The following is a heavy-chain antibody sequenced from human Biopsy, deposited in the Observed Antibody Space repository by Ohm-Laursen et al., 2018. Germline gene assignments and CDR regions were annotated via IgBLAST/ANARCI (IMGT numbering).Heavy chain of an antibody. D-gene: IGHD2-21*02. V-gene: IGHV4-59*01. J-gene: IGHJ4*02. CDR3: ARDDAVTVIRGLYY. Sequence: SETLSLTCPVSGGSISSYYWNWIRQPPGKGLEWIGYFYYSGTTDYSPSLKSRVTISIDKSKNQFFLKLSSVTAEDTAVYYCARDDAVTVIRGLYYWGQGALVTVSS. CDR2: FYYSGTT. CDR1: GGSISSYY.